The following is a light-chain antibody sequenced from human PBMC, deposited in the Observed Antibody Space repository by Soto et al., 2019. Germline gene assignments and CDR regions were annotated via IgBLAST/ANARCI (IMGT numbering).Light chain of an antibody. CDR3: QQYKSWTPIT. CDR2: GAS. J-gene: IGKJ5*01. CDR1: QTVPSR. Sequence: ESVLTQSPGTLSLSPGERATLSCRASQTVPSRIAWYQQKPGQAPRLLIYGASTRATGVPDRFSGTGSGTEFTLTISSLKSEDYGVYYCQQYKSWTPITFGQGTRLEIK. V-gene: IGKV3-15*01.